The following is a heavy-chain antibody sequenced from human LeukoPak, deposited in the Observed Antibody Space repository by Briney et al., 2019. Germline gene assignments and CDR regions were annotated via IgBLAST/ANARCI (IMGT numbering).Heavy chain of an antibody. CDR2: IWYDGSRD. Sequence: GGSLRLSCAASGLTFRNYGMNWVRQAPGKGLEWVTLIWYDGSRDYYVDFVKGRYTVSRDNSRNTLYLQMRNLRAEDTAVYYCATVRGSDWYMDYWGQGTLVTVSS. CDR1: GLTFRNYG. J-gene: IGHJ4*02. V-gene: IGHV3-33*01. D-gene: IGHD6-19*01. CDR3: ATVRGSDWYMDY.